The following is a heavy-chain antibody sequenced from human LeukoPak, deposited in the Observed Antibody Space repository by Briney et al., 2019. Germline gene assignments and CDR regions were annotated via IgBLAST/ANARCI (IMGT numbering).Heavy chain of an antibody. J-gene: IGHJ4*02. CDR2: IGTAGDT. CDR1: GFTFSSYD. V-gene: IGHV3-13*01. CDR3: ARGYYDSSGYYYFDY. Sequence: GGSLRLSCAASGFTFSSYDMHWVRQATGKGLEWVSAIGTAGDTYYPGSVKGRFTISRENAKNSLYLQMNNLRGGDTAVYYCARGYYDSSGYYYFDYWGQGTLVTVSS. D-gene: IGHD3-22*01.